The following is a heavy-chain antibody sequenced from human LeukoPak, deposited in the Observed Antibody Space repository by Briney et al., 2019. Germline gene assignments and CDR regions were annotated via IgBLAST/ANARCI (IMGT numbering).Heavy chain of an antibody. J-gene: IGHJ4*02. V-gene: IGHV3-74*01. CDR2: ISSDGGTT. CDR1: GFTVNSFW. D-gene: IGHD5-18*01. Sequence: GGSLRLSCTASGFTVNSFWMHWVRQAPGKGLVWVSLISSDGGTTTYADSVKGRITISRDNAKNTLYLQMSSLLAEDTAVYYCARSSQGGYHYWGQGTLVTVSS. CDR3: ARSSQGGYHY.